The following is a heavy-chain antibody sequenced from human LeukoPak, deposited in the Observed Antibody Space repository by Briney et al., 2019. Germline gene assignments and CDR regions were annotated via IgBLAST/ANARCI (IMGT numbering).Heavy chain of an antibody. V-gene: IGHV1-69*01. Sequence: ASVKVSCKASGGTFSSYAISWVRQAPGQGLEWMGGIIPIFGTANYAQMFQGRVTITADESTSTAYMELSSLRSEDTAVYYCARRSYCSSTSCYGRYYYGMDVWGQGTTVTVPS. D-gene: IGHD2-2*01. J-gene: IGHJ6*02. CDR1: GGTFSSYA. CDR2: IIPIFGTA. CDR3: ARRSYCSSTSCYGRYYYGMDV.